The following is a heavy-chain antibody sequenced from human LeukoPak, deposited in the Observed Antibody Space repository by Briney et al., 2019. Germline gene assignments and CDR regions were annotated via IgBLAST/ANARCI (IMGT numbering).Heavy chain of an antibody. Sequence: GGSLRLSCAASGFTFSSYSMNWVRQAPGKGLEWVSSISSSSSYIYYADSVKGRFTISRDNAKNSLYLQMNSLRAEDTAVYYCARISSSSWYWFDPWGQGTLVTVSS. CDR3: ARISSSSWYWFDP. D-gene: IGHD6-13*01. V-gene: IGHV3-21*01. J-gene: IGHJ5*02. CDR2: ISSSSSYI. CDR1: GFTFSSYS.